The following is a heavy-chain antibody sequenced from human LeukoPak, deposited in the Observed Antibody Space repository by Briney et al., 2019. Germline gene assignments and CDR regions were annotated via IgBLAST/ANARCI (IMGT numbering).Heavy chain of an antibody. CDR1: GVTFSSYS. D-gene: IGHD3-22*01. CDR2: ISSSSSYI. Sequence: GGSLRLSCAASGVTFSSYSMNWVRQAPGKGLEWVSSISSSSSYIYYADSVKGRFTISRDNAKNSLYLQMNSLRAEDTAVYYCARDMTHYYDSSGPTFFQHWGQGTLVTVSS. J-gene: IGHJ1*01. CDR3: ARDMTHYYDSSGPTFFQH. V-gene: IGHV3-21*01.